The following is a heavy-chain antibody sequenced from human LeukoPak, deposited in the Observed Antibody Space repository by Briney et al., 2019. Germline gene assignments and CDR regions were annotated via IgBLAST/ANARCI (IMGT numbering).Heavy chain of an antibody. V-gene: IGHV1-69*04. CDR2: IIPILGIA. CDR3: ATWISEGDFDAFDI. J-gene: IGHJ3*02. D-gene: IGHD2-2*03. Sequence: GASVKVSCKASGGTFSSYAISWVRQAPGQGLEWMGRIIPILGIANYAQKFQGRVTITADKSTSTAYMELSSLRSEDTAVYYCATWISEGDFDAFDIWGQGTMVTVSS. CDR1: GGTFSSYA.